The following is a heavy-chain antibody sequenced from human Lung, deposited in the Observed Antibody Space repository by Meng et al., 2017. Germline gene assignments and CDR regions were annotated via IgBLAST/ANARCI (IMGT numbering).Heavy chain of an antibody. V-gene: IGHV4-4*02. D-gene: IGHD2-21*01. CDR2: IYHSGST. CDR1: VGSISSDNW. Sequence: GPRQGSAPGLVKPSGPLSLTCAVSVGSISSDNWWSWVRQPPGKGLEWIGEIYHSGSTNYNPSLKSRITISVDKPKNQFSLTLSSVTAADTAVYYCTKNDFYCLGYWGQGTLVTVSS. CDR3: TKNDFYCLGY. J-gene: IGHJ4*02.